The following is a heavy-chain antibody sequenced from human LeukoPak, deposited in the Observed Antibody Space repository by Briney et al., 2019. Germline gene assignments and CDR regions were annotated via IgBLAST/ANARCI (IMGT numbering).Heavy chain of an antibody. V-gene: IGHV1-3*01. CDR1: GYTFTSYA. CDR3: ARVYSSSRGNYFDY. CDR2: INAGNGNT. D-gene: IGHD6-13*01. Sequence: ASVKVSCKASGYTFTSYAMHWVRQAPGQRLEWMGWINAGNGNTKYSQKFQGRVTITRDTSASTAYMELSSLRSEDTAVYYCARVYSSSRGNYFDYWGQGTLVTVSS. J-gene: IGHJ4*02.